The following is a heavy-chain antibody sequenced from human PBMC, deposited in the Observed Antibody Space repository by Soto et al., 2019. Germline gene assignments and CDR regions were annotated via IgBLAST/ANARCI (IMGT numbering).Heavy chain of an antibody. V-gene: IGHV4-30-2*06. CDR2: IYNSGST. CDR3: ASSRVVTTYFDY. CDR1: GGSISRAGYS. D-gene: IGHD2-21*02. J-gene: IGHJ4*02. Sequence: LSLTCAVSGGSISRAGYSWSWIRQSPGKGLEWIGYIYNSGSTFYNPSLKSRLTISVDRSKNQLSLQLNSVTAADTAVYYCASSRVVTTYFDYWGQGTLVTVSS.